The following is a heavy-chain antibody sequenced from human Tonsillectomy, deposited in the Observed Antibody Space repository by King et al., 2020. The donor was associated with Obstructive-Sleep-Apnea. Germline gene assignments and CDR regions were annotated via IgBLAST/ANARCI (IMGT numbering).Heavy chain of an antibody. D-gene: IGHD3-16*01. CDR2: ISSSSSYI. J-gene: IGHJ4*02. Sequence: VQLVESGGGLVKPGGSLRLSCAASGFTFSSYSMNWVRQAPGKGLEWVSSISSSSSYIYYADSVKGRFTISRDNAKNSLYLQMNSLRAEDTAVYYCARDDLYAYVWGSSSFDYWGQGTLVTVSS. CDR1: GFTFSSYS. V-gene: IGHV3-21*01. CDR3: ARDDLYAYVWGSSSFDY.